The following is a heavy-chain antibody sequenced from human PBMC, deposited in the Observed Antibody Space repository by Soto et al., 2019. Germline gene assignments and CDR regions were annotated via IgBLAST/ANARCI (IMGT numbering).Heavy chain of an antibody. Sequence: ASVKVSCKASGYTFTSYGISWVRQAPGQGLEWMGWISAYNGNTNYAQKLQGRVTMTTDTSTSTAYMELRSLRSDDTAVYYCAREWVRRYYYGMDVSPQGTTVPVPS. V-gene: IGHV1-18*01. D-gene: IGHD1-1*01. CDR1: GYTFTSYG. CDR3: AREWVRRYYYGMDV. CDR2: ISAYNGNT. J-gene: IGHJ6*02.